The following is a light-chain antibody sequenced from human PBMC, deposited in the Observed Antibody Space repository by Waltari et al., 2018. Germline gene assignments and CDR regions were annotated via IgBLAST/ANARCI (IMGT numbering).Light chain of an antibody. Sequence: SALTQTASVSGSPEQSITIACTGTSRHVEYYNSVSWYQQYPGKAPKLIIHEVSKRPSGVSNRFSGSKYGNTASLTISGLRAEDEAEYYCCSYAHSSAYVFGTGTAVTVL. CDR3: CSYAHSSAYV. CDR1: SRHVEYYNS. J-gene: IGLJ1*01. CDR2: EVS. V-gene: IGLV2-23*02.